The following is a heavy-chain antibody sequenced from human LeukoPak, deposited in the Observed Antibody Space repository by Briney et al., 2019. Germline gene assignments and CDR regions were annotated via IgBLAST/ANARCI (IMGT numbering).Heavy chain of an antibody. Sequence: ASVKVSCKASGGTFSSYAISWVRQAPGQGLEWMGGIIPIFGTANYEQKFQGRVTITTDESTSTAYMELSSPRSEDTAVYYCARDDSPTYYYDSSGYEYFQHWGQGTLVTVPS. D-gene: IGHD3-22*01. J-gene: IGHJ1*01. CDR1: GGTFSSYA. CDR2: IIPIFGTA. V-gene: IGHV1-69*05. CDR3: ARDDSPTYYYDSSGYEYFQH.